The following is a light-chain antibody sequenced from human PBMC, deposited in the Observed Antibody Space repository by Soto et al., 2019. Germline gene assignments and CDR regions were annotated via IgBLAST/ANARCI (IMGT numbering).Light chain of an antibody. CDR3: QQYGNSHPIT. CDR1: QSIRSSF. J-gene: IGKJ5*01. Sequence: EVVLTQSPGTLSLSPGERATLSCRASQSIRSSFFAWYQQKPGQATRLIIYGASGRANGIPDRFSGSGSGTDFTLTINRLEPEDFAVYYCQQYGNSHPITFGQGTRLEIK. V-gene: IGKV3-20*01. CDR2: GAS.